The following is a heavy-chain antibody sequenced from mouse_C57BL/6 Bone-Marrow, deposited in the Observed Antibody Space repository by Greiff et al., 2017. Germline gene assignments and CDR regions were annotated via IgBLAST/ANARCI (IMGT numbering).Heavy chain of an antibody. Sequence: VQLQQPGAELVKPGASVKLSCKASGYTFTSYWMHWVKQRPGQGLEWIGMIHPNSGSTNYNEKFKSKATLTVDKSSSTAYMQLSSLTSEDSAFYYCARTAMVTTEAWFAYWGQGTLVTVSA. V-gene: IGHV1-64*01. CDR3: ARTAMVTTEAWFAY. J-gene: IGHJ3*01. CDR1: GYTFTSYW. CDR2: IHPNSGST. D-gene: IGHD2-2*01.